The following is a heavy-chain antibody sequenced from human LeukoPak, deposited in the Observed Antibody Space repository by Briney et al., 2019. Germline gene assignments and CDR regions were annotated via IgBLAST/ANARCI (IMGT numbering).Heavy chain of an antibody. CDR2: ISYDGNNK. D-gene: IGHD1-1*01. CDR1: RFTFTSFS. CDR3: VKIRSRGTGDAFDI. Sequence: PGGSLRLSCAASRFTFTSFSMYSVRQTPGKELERVAVISYDGNNKYYADSVKGRFSISRVNSKNTLYLQMDSLRTEDTAVYYCVKIRSRGTGDAFDIWGQGTVVTVSS. J-gene: IGHJ3*02. V-gene: IGHV3-30-3*02.